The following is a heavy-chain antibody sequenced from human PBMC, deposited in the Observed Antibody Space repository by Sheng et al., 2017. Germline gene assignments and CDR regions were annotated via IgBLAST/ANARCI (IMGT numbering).Heavy chain of an antibody. CDR3: MREVGDDSDSSGDC. V-gene: IGHV3-7*01. CDR1: GFTLSTSW. CDR2: INGEGTEK. Sequence: VQLVESGGGVVQPGRSLRLSCAASGFTLSTSWTSWVRQAPGKGLEWVANINGEGTEKNYVDSVKGRFTISRDNAKNSLYLQMHSLGVEDTAMYYCMREVGDDSDSSGDCWGQGTLVTVSS. J-gene: IGHJ4*02. D-gene: IGHD6-6*01.